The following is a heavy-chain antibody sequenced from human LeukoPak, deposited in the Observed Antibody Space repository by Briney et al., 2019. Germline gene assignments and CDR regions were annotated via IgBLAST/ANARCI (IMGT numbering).Heavy chain of an antibody. CDR3: ATIYSNLFGYYYGMDV. CDR2: IYHSGST. D-gene: IGHD4-11*01. Sequence: SETLSLTCAVSGGSISSGGYSWSWIRQPPGKGLEWIGYIYHSGSTYYNPSLKSRVTISVDTSKNQFSLKLSSVTAADTAVYYCATIYSNLFGYYYGMDVWGQGTTVTVSS. J-gene: IGHJ6*02. CDR1: GGSISSGGYS. V-gene: IGHV4-30-2*05.